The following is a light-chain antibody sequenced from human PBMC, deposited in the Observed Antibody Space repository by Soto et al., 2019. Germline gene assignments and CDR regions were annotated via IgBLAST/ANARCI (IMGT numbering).Light chain of an antibody. Sequence: QSVLTQPASVSGSPGQSITISCTGTSSDVGGYDYVSWYQLHPGKAPKLMFFEVNNRPSGVSYRFSGSKSGNTASLTISGLQAEDEAEYFCSSYSISTAYLFGTGTKLTGL. J-gene: IGLJ1*01. CDR2: EVN. CDR1: SSDVGGYDY. CDR3: SSYSISTAYL. V-gene: IGLV2-14*01.